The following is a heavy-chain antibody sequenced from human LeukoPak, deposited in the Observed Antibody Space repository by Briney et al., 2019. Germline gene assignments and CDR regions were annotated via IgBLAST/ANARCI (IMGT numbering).Heavy chain of an antibody. Sequence: PGRSLRLSCAASGFTFSSYGMHWVRQAPGKGLEWVAVIWYDGSNKYYADSVKGRFTISRDNAKNSLYLQMNSLRDEDTAVYYCAREWFYDSSGYYVYWGQGTLVTVSS. CDR3: AREWFYDSSGYYVY. D-gene: IGHD3-22*01. CDR1: GFTFSSYG. J-gene: IGHJ4*02. V-gene: IGHV3-33*01. CDR2: IWYDGSNK.